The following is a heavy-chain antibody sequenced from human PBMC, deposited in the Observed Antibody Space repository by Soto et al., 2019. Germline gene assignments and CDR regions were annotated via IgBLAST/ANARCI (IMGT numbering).Heavy chain of an antibody. CDR3: TTDSLYCGGYCYSSFNY. J-gene: IGHJ4*02. CDR1: GFTFSNAW. CDR2: IKSKTDGGTT. Sequence: EVQLVESGGGLVKPGGSLRLSCAASGFTFSNAWMNWVRQAPGKGLEWVGRIKSKTDGGTTDYAAPVKGRFTISRDDSKTTLYLQMNSLKTEDTAVYYCTTDSLYCGGYCYSSFNYWGQGTLVTVSS. V-gene: IGHV3-15*07. D-gene: IGHD2-21*02.